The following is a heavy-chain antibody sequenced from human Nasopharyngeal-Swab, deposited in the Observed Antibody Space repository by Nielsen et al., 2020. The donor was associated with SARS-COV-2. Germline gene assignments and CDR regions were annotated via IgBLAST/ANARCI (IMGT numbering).Heavy chain of an antibody. D-gene: IGHD3-10*01. CDR3: ARVDRPGITMVRGVIITPTSYYYYYMDV. CDR2: IYYSGST. J-gene: IGHJ6*03. CDR1: GGSISSSSYY. V-gene: IGHV4-39*07. Sequence: SETLSLTCTVSGGSISSSSYYWGWIRQPPGKGLEWIGSIYYSGSTNYNPSLKSRVTISVDTSKNQFSLKLSSVTAADTAVHYCARVDRPGITMVRGVIITPTSYYYYYMDVWGKGTTVTVSS.